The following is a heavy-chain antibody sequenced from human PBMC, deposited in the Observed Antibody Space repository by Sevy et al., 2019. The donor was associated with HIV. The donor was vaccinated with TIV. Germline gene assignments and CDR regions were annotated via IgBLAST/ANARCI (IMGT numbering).Heavy chain of an antibody. V-gene: IGHV3-33*01. CDR2: IWYDGSNK. Sequence: GGSLRLPCAASAFTFSRYDMHWVRQAPGKGLEWVALIWYDGSNKYYADSVKGRFTISRDNSKNTLYLHMNSLRVEDTAVYYCARGFCSGGSCYPYYFDYWGQGTLVTVSS. CDR1: AFTFSRYD. J-gene: IGHJ4*02. CDR3: ARGFCSGGSCYPYYFDY. D-gene: IGHD2-15*01.